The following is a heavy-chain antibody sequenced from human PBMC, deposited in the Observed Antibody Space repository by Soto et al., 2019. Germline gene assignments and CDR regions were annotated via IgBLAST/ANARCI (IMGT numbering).Heavy chain of an antibody. Sequence: QVQLVQSGAEVKKPGSSVKVSCKASGGTFSSYAISWVRQAPGQGLEWMGGIIPIFGTANYAQKFQGRVTITADESTSTAYMELSSLRSEDTAVYYCAREGVPGIAAAGTDYWGRGTLVTVSS. D-gene: IGHD6-13*01. CDR1: GGTFSSYA. CDR3: AREGVPGIAAAGTDY. CDR2: IIPIFGTA. V-gene: IGHV1-69*01. J-gene: IGHJ4*02.